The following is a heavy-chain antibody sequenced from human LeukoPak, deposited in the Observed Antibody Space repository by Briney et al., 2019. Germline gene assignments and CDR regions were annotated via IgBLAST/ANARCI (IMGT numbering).Heavy chain of an antibody. CDR1: GYSFTNYW. D-gene: IGHD5-18*01. V-gene: IGHV5-51*01. J-gene: IGHJ4*02. Sequence: GESLKISCTGSGYSFTNYWIGWVRQMPGKGLEWMGIIYPDDSDTRYRPSFQGQVAISADKSIATAYLQWSSLKASDTAMYYCARLQYSNGYVDYWGQGTLVTVSS. CDR2: IYPDDSDT. CDR3: ARLQYSNGYVDY.